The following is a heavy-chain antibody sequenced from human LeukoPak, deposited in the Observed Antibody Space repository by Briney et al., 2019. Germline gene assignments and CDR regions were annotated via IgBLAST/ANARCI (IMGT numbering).Heavy chain of an antibody. D-gene: IGHD2-2*01. V-gene: IGHV1-69*05. J-gene: IGHJ4*02. Sequence: ASVKVSCKASGYTFSDNYIHWVRLAPGQGREWMGGIIPIFGTANYAQKFQGRVTITTDESTSTAYMELSSLRSEDTAVYYCSGGYCSSTSCLPFDYWGQGTLVTVSS. CDR2: IIPIFGTA. CDR3: SGGYCSSTSCLPFDY. CDR1: GYTFSDNY.